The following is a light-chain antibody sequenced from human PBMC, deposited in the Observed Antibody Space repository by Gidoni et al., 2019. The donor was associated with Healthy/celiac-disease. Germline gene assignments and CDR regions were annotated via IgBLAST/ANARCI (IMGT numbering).Light chain of an antibody. J-gene: IGKJ1*01. CDR2: AAS. V-gene: IGKV1-39*01. CDR3: QQSFSTSRT. CDR1: QSISSY. Sequence: KMTQPPSALSASVGDRVTINCRASQSISSYLNWYQQKPGKAPKLLIYAASSLQSGVPARFSGIGSGTDFTLTISSLQHEYFAIYYCQQSFSTSRTFGQGTKVEIK.